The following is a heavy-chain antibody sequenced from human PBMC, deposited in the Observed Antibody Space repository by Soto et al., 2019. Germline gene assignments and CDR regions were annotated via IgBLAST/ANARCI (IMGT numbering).Heavy chain of an antibody. CDR2: IYHSGST. Sequence: PSETLSLTCAVSGGSISSSNWWSWVRQPPGKGLEWIGEIYHSGSTNYNPSLKSRVTISVDKSKNQFSLKLSSVTAADTAVYYCARGRGYYDSSGYFTYWGQGTLVTVS. V-gene: IGHV4-4*02. J-gene: IGHJ4*02. CDR1: GGSISSSNW. D-gene: IGHD3-22*01. CDR3: ARGRGYYDSSGYFTY.